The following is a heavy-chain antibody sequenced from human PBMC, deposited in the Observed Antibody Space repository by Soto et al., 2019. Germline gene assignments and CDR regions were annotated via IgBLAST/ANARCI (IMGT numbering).Heavy chain of an antibody. D-gene: IGHD3-3*02. CDR1: GGTFGNSA. CDR3: ARDKDRQQLGGNYYYGIDV. Sequence: QVQLVQSGAEVKKPGSSVTVSCKASGGTFGNSAISWVRQAPGQGLEWMGGIIPIFPTTDYAQKFQGRVRFSADQATSTAYMELTSLRSDDTALYYCARDKDRQQLGGNYYYGIDVWGQGTTVTVSS. V-gene: IGHV1-69*12. CDR2: IIPIFPTT. J-gene: IGHJ6*02.